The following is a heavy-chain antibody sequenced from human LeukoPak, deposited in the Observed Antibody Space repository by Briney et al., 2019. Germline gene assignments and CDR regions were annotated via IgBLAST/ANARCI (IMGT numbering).Heavy chain of an antibody. CDR1: GFIFSNYA. D-gene: IGHD3-10*01. CDR2: ISGSGGTT. V-gene: IGHV3-23*01. Sequence: GGSLRLSCAASGFIFSNYAMTWARLTPGKGLEWVSAISGSGGTTYYADSVKGRFTISRDSSTNTLYLQLSNLRAEDTAIYYCARGGSVFAYFFGYWGQGTLVTVSS. CDR3: ARGGSVFAYFFGY. J-gene: IGHJ4*02.